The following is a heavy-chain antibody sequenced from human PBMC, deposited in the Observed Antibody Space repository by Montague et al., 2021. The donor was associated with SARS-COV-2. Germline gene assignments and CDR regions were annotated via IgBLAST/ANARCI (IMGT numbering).Heavy chain of an antibody. V-gene: IGHV4-61*02. CDR2: ISTSRNT. J-gene: IGHJ6*02. CDR3: ARDTEVEIRTYSYYKMDV. D-gene: IGHD2-21*01. CDR1: GGSVNSGNYY. Sequence: TLSLTCTVSGGSVNSGNYYWSWIRQPAGKRLEWMGRISTSRNTNYSPSLKSRLRILVDTSKNQFSLNLRSVTAADTAVYYCARDTEVEIRTYSYYKMDVWGLGTTVAVSS.